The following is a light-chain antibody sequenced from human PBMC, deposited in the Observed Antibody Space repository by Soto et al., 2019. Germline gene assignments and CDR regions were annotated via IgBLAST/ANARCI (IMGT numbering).Light chain of an antibody. Sequence: QLVLTQSSSASASLGSSVKLTCTLSSGHSSYIIAWHQQQPGKAPRYLMKLEGSGSYNKRSGVPDRFSGSSSGADRYLTISNLQFEDEADYYCETWDSNTHVFGGGTQLTVL. J-gene: IGLJ3*02. CDR3: ETWDSNTHV. V-gene: IGLV4-60*02. CDR1: SGHSSYI. CDR2: LEGSGSY.